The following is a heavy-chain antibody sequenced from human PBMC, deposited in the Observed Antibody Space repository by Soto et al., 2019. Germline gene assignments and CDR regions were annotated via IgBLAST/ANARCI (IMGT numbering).Heavy chain of an antibody. V-gene: IGHV4-39*01. D-gene: IGHD4-17*01. J-gene: IGHJ4*02. CDR3: ARRGATVTKGTGLFDY. Sequence: SETLSLTCTVSGGSISSSSYYWGWIRQPPGKGLEWIGSIYYSGSTYYNPSLKSRVTISVDTSKDQFSLKLSSVTAADTAVYYCARRGATVTKGTGLFDYWGQGTLVTVSS. CDR2: IYYSGST. CDR1: GGSISSSSYY.